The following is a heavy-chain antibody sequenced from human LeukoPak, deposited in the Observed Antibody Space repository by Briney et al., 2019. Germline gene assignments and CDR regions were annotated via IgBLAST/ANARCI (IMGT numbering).Heavy chain of an antibody. J-gene: IGHJ4*02. D-gene: IGHD5-24*01. V-gene: IGHV3-23*01. CDR1: GFNFNNYG. CDR2: ISGSGGST. CDR3: AKQRDTAQFFDY. Sequence: GGSLRLSCAASGFNFNNYGMSWVRQAPGKGLEWVSAISGSGGSTYYADSVKGRFTISRDNSKNTLYLQMNSLRAEDTAVYYCAKQRDTAQFFDYWGQGTLVTVSS.